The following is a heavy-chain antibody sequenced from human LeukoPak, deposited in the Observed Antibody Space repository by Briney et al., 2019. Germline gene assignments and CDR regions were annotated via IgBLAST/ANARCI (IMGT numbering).Heavy chain of an antibody. CDR2: INPNSGGT. CDR1: GYTFTGYY. CDR3: ARVERYDILTGYRY. V-gene: IGHV1-2*02. D-gene: IGHD3-9*01. Sequence: ASVTVSFKASGYTFTGYYMHWVRQAPGQGLEWMGWINPNSGGTNYAQKFQGRVTMTRDTSISTAYMELSRLRSDDTAVYYCARVERYDILTGYRYWGQGTLVTVSS. J-gene: IGHJ4*02.